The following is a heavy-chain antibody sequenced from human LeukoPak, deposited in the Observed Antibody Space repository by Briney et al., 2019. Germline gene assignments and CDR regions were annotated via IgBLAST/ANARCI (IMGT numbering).Heavy chain of an antibody. V-gene: IGHV3-23*01. CDR2: IDTSGDSK. D-gene: IGHD4/OR15-4a*01. Sequence: GGSLRLSCAASGFTFSNYAMSWVRQAPGKGLEWVSGIDTSGDSKYYADSVKGRFTISRDNSKSTLYLQMNSLRAEDTAVYSCAKGGISWCGFDYWGQGTLVTVSS. CDR3: AKGGISWCGFDY. CDR1: GFTFSNYA. J-gene: IGHJ4*02.